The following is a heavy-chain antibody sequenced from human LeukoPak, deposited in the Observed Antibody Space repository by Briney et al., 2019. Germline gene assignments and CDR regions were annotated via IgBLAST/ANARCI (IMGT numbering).Heavy chain of an antibody. V-gene: IGHV3-20*04. CDR3: AKGASSSVYDMLDY. J-gene: IGHJ4*02. D-gene: IGHD5/OR15-5a*01. Sequence: PGGSLRLSCAASGFTSDDYGMSWVRQAPGKGLEWVSGINWNGGSTYYADSVKGRFTISRDNSKNTLYLQMNSLRADDTAVYYCAKGASSSVYDMLDYWGQGTLVTVSS. CDR2: INWNGGST. CDR1: GFTSDDYG.